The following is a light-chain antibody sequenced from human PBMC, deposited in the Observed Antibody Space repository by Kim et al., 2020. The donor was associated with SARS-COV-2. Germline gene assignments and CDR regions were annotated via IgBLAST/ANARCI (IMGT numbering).Light chain of an antibody. V-gene: IGKV1-39*01. J-gene: IGKJ4*01. CDR3: QQDDSHPFT. CDR2: AAS. CDR1: QSISSY. Sequence: ASVGDRVTITCRASQSISSYLNWYQLKPGKAPKLLIFAASSLQSGVPSRFSGSGSGTDFTFTISSLQPEDFATYYCQQDDSHPFTFGGGTKVDIK.